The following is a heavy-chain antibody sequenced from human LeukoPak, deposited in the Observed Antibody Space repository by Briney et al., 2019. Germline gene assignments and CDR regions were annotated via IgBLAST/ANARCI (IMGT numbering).Heavy chain of an antibody. CDR2: IRYDGSNK. Sequence: ASGFTFXXXXXXWXXXAPGXXXXXXXSIRYDGSNKYYADSVKGPFTICRDNYKNTVYMQMNSLRAEHTAVYYCANEDPVARDAFYISGQGTMVTISS. D-gene: IGHD2-21*01. CDR3: ANEDPVARDAFYI. J-gene: IGHJ3*02. CDR1: GFTFXXXX. V-gene: IGHV3-30*02.